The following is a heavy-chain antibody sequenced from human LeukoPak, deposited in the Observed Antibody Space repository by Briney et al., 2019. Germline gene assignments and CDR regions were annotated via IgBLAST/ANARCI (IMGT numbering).Heavy chain of an antibody. Sequence: SETLSLTCTVSGGSISSYYWSWIRQPPGKGLEWIGYIYYSGSTNYNPSLKSRVTISVDTPKNQFSLKLSSVTAADTAVYYCATSPNYCTNGVCYETIDYWGQGTLVTVSS. V-gene: IGHV4-59*08. D-gene: IGHD2-8*01. J-gene: IGHJ4*02. CDR3: ATSPNYCTNGVCYETIDY. CDR2: IYYSGST. CDR1: GGSISSYY.